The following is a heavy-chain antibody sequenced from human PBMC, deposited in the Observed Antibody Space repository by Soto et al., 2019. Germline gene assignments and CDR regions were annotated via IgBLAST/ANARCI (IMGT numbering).Heavy chain of an antibody. V-gene: IGHV3-23*01. CDR3: AKGNQFFYYYAMDV. Sequence: PGGSLRLSCAASGFTFSSYGMNWVRQAPGKGLEWVSALSGSGDTTYYADSVRGRFSISRDNSKNTLYLQMSSLRGEDTAVYYCAKGNQFFYYYAMDVWGQGTTVTVYS. J-gene: IGHJ6*02. CDR2: LSGSGDTT. CDR1: GFTFSSYG.